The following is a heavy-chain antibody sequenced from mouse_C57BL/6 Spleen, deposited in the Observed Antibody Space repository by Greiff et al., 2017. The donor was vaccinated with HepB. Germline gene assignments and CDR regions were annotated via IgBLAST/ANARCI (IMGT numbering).Heavy chain of an antibody. V-gene: IGHV5-17*01. Sequence: VQRVESGGGLVKPGGSLKLSCAASGFTFSDYGMHWVRQAPEKGLEWVAYISSGSSTIYYADTVKGRFTISRDNAKNTLFLQMTSLRSEDTAMYYCARRYYYGSYWYFEVWGTGTTVTVSS. CDR2: ISSGSSTI. J-gene: IGHJ1*03. D-gene: IGHD1-1*01. CDR1: GFTFSDYG. CDR3: ARRYYYGSYWYFEV.